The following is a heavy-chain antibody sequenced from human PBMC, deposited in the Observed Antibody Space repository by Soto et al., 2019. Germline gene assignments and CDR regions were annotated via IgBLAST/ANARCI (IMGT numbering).Heavy chain of an antibody. CDR2: ISASGGGT. Sequence: GGSLRLSCTASGFALRSYAMSWVRQAPGKRLEWVSVISASGGGTYYADSVKGRFTISRDVSKNTLYLQMNSLRAEDTAVYFCAKDYHDSGNYPYYFDYWGQGTLVTVSS. J-gene: IGHJ4*02. V-gene: IGHV3-23*01. D-gene: IGHD3-10*01. CDR1: GFALRSYA. CDR3: AKDYHDSGNYPYYFDY.